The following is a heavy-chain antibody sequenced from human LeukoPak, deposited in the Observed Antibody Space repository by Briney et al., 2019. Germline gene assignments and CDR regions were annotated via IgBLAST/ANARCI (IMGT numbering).Heavy chain of an antibody. CDR2: IKEDGSET. CDR3: ARLAGAGSSGFDY. CDR1: GFTFKKYW. D-gene: IGHD1-26*01. V-gene: IGHV3-7*01. J-gene: IGHJ4*02. Sequence: GGSLRLSCAASGFTFKKYWLNWVRQVPGKGLECLGNIKEDGSETYYADSVKGRFTISRDNPKNLLFLQINSLRVEDTAVYYCARLAGAGSSGFDYWGQGTLVTVSS.